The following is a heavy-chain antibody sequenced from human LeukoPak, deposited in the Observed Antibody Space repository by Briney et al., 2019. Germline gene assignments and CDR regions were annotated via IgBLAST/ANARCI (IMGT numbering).Heavy chain of an antibody. CDR1: GGSISSYY. CDR2: IYNSGNT. CDR3: ARHGKGRLKKIYHFDN. Sequence: SETLSLTCTVSGGSISSYYWSWIRQPPGKGLEWIGYIYNSGNTKYNPSLNSRVTISVETSKNQFSLKLNSVTAADTAVYYCARHGKGRLKKIYHFDNWGQGTLVTVSS. D-gene: IGHD1-26*01. J-gene: IGHJ4*02. V-gene: IGHV4-59*08.